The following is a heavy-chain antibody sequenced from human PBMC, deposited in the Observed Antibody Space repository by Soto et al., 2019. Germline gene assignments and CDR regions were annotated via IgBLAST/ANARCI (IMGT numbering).Heavy chain of an antibody. Sequence: QVQLVESGGGVVQPGRSLSLSCAASGFNLITYGMHWVRQAPGKGLEWVAVIWWDGGKKYYADSVKGRFTISRDNSKNTLYLQMNSLRVEDAAVYYCARDYYGSGSQYNPLDYWGQGTLVTVSS. CDR1: GFNLITYG. D-gene: IGHD3-10*01. J-gene: IGHJ4*02. CDR2: IWWDGGKK. V-gene: IGHV3-33*01. CDR3: ARDYYGSGSQYNPLDY.